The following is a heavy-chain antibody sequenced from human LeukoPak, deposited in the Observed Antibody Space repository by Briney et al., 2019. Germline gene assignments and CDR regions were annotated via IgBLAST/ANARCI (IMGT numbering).Heavy chain of an antibody. CDR2: ISTGNGNT. CDR3: ARDRYYDILTGYHPWRYAFDI. D-gene: IGHD3-9*01. Sequence: GASVKVSCKASGDTFIRYGISWVRQAPGQGLEWMGWISTGNGNTNYAQKLQGRVTMTTDTSTSTAYMELRSLRSDDTAVYYCARDRYYDILTGYHPWRYAFDIWGQGTMVTVSS. V-gene: IGHV1-18*01. J-gene: IGHJ3*02. CDR1: GDTFIRYG.